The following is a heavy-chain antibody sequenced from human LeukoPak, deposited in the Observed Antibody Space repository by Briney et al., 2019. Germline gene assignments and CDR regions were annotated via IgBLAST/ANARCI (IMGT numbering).Heavy chain of an antibody. CDR2: ISYDGSNK. CDR1: GFTFSSYA. V-gene: IGHV3-30-3*01. J-gene: IGHJ4*02. CDR3: ARDHDSSGYSPFFDY. Sequence: GGSLRLSCAASGFTFSSYAMHWVRQAPGKGLEWVAVISYDGSNKYYADSVKGLFTISRDNSKNTLYLQMNSLRAEDTAVYYCARDHDSSGYSPFFDYWGQGTLVTVSS. D-gene: IGHD3-22*01.